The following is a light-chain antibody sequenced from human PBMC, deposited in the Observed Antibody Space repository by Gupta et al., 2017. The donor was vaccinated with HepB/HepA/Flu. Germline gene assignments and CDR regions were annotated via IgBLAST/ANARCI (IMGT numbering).Light chain of an antibody. CDR2: GAS. J-gene: IGKJ4*01. CDR3: QQEDRSTVT. Sequence: EIVLTQSPGTLSLSPGERVTLSCRASQSVSSTNLAWYQQKPGQAPRLLIYGASSRATGIPDRFSGSGSGTDFTLTISRLEPEDFAVYYCQQEDRSTVTFGGGTKVEIK. V-gene: IGKV3-20*01. CDR1: QSVSSTN.